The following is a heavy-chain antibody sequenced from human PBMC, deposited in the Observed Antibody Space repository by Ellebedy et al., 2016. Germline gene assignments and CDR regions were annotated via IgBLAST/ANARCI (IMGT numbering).Heavy chain of an antibody. V-gene: IGHV1-3*01. J-gene: IGHJ5*02. CDR1: GYTFSSYT. CDR2: INAGNGNT. D-gene: IGHD3-9*01. CDR3: ARGADFDWLSWFDP. Sequence: ASVKVSCKASGYTFSSYTVHWVRQAPGQRLEWMGWINAGNGNTKYSQKFQGRVTITRDTSASTAYMDLSRLRSEDTAVYYCARGADFDWLSWFDPWGQGTLVTVSS.